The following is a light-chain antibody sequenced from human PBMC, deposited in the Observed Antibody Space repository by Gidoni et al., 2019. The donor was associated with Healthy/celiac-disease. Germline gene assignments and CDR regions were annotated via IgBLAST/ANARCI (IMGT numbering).Light chain of an antibody. Sequence: EIVFTQSPGTLSLSPGERATLSCRASQSVSSSYLAWYQQKPGQAPRLLIYGASSRATGIPDRFSGSGSGTDFTLTISRLEPEDFAVYYWQQYGSSPYTFGQGTKLEIK. CDR3: QQYGSSPYT. CDR2: GAS. CDR1: QSVSSSY. V-gene: IGKV3-20*01. J-gene: IGKJ2*01.